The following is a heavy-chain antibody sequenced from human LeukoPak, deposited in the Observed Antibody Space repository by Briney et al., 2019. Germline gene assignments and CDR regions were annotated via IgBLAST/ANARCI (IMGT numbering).Heavy chain of an antibody. J-gene: IGHJ4*02. V-gene: IGHV4-4*07. CDR2: IYTSGSA. CDR3: ARGGDSSSWSVDH. Sequence: SETLSLTCTVSGDSISVYYWTWIRQPAGKGLEWIGRIYTSGSANYNPSLKSRVTMSVDTSKNQFSLRLTSVTAADTAVYYRARGGDSSSWSVDHWGQGTLVTVSS. CDR1: GDSISVYY. D-gene: IGHD6-13*01.